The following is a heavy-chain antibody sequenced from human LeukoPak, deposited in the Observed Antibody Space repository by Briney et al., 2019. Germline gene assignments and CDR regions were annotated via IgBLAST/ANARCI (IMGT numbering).Heavy chain of an antibody. CDR3: ARGGSNAGY. CDR2: IWYGGSDK. CDR1: GFTFSSYG. Sequence: GGSLRLSCAASGFTFSSYGMHWVRQAPGKGLEWVAVIWYGGSDKYYADSVKGRFTISRDNSKNTLYLQMHSLRVEDTAVYYCARGGSNAGYWGQGTLVTVSS. V-gene: IGHV3-33*01. J-gene: IGHJ4*02. D-gene: IGHD1-26*01.